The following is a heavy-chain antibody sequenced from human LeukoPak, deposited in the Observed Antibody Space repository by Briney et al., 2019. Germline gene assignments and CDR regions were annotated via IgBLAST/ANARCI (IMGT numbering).Heavy chain of an antibody. D-gene: IGHD3-10*01. J-gene: IGHJ5*02. CDR3: ARGNTLWFGESVPPGWFDP. Sequence: SETLSLTCTVSGGSISSYYWSWLRQPPGKGLEWFGYIYYSGSTNYNPSLKSRVTMSVDTSKNQFSLKLSSVTAADTAVYYCARGNTLWFGESVPPGWFDPWGQGTLVTVSS. CDR2: IYYSGST. CDR1: GGSISSYY. V-gene: IGHV4-59*12.